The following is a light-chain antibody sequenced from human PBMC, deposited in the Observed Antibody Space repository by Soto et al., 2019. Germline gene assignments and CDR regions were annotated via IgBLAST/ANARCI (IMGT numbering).Light chain of an antibody. CDR1: QDISNY. CDR2: DAS. V-gene: IGKV1-33*01. Sequence: DIQMTQSPSSLSASVGDRVTITCQASQDISNYLNWYQQKPGKAPKLLIYDASHLETGVPSRFSGRGSGTEFTFTISSLQPEDIATYYCQQYDTLSRCTFGQGTKLEIK. J-gene: IGKJ2*02. CDR3: QQYDTLSRCT.